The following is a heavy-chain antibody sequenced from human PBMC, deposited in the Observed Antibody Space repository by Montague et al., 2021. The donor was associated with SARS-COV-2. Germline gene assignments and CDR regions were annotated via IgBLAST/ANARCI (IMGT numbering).Heavy chain of an antibody. CDR2: ISYSGHT. V-gene: IGHV4-59*01. D-gene: IGHD2-8*02. J-gene: IGHJ3*02. CDR1: GGSISPYY. CDR3: ARDSRLGGVECYEDIFDS. Sequence: SETLSLTCTVSGGSISPYYWSWIRQPPGKGLEWIGYISYSGHTNYNPSLKSRVTISVDTSKNQFSLTLSSLAAADTAIYYCARDSRLGGVECYEDIFDSWGQGTVVTVSS.